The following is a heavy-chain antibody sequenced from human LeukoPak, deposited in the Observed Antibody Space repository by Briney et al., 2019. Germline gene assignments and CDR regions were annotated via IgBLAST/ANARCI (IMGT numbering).Heavy chain of an antibody. J-gene: IGHJ5*02. CDR1: GGSISSRSYY. CDR2: IYSSGST. Sequence: PSETLSLTCTVSGGSISSRSYYWGWIRQPPGTGLEWIANIYSSGSTYQNPSLKSRVTISVDTSKNQFSLKLSSVTAADTAVYYCARVMVVAGYWFDPWGQGTLVTVSS. CDR3: ARVMVVAGYWFDP. D-gene: IGHD2-15*01. V-gene: IGHV4-39*07.